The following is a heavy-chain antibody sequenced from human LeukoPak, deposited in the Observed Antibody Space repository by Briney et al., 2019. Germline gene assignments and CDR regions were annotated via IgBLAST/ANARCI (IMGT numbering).Heavy chain of an antibody. CDR2: IYPGDSDT. CDR1: GYSITSYW. V-gene: IGHV5-51*01. D-gene: IGHD6-13*01. J-gene: IGHJ5*02. Sequence: GESLKISCKGSGYSITSYWIGWVRQMPGKGLEWMGIIYPGDSDTRYSPSFQGQVTISADKSISTAYLQWSSLKASDTAMYYCARHHHSSSWYSWFDPWGQGTLVTVSS. CDR3: ARHHHSSSWYSWFDP.